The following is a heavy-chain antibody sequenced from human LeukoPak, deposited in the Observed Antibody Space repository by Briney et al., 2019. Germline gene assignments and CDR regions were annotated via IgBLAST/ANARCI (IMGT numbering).Heavy chain of an antibody. CDR3: ARDWAYSDYSIGNY. J-gene: IGHJ4*02. Sequence: ASVKVSCKASGYTFTSFGFSWVRQAPRQGLEWMGWISAYNGNTNYAQKLQGRVTMTTDTSTSTAYMELRSLRSDDTAVYYCARDWAYSDYSIGNYWGQGTLVTVSP. CDR1: GYTFTSFG. D-gene: IGHD4-11*01. CDR2: ISAYNGNT. V-gene: IGHV1-18*01.